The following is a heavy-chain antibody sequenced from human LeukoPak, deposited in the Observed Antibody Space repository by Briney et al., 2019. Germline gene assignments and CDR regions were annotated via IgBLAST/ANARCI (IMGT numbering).Heavy chain of an antibody. D-gene: IGHD3-9*01. Sequence: HPGGSLRLSCAASGFTFSSYEMNWVRQAPGKGLEWVSYISSSGSTIYYADSVKGRFTISRDNAKNSLYLHMNSLRAEDTAVYYCARGYDILTGFDYWGQGTLVTVSS. CDR2: ISSSGSTI. CDR1: GFTFSSYE. CDR3: ARGYDILTGFDY. V-gene: IGHV3-48*03. J-gene: IGHJ4*02.